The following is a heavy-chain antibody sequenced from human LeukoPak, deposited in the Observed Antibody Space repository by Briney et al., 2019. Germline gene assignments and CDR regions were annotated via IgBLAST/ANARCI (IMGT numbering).Heavy chain of an antibody. Sequence: SGGSLRLSCAASGFTLISHSMNWVRQAPGKGLEWVSAISGSGGSTYYADSVKGRFTISRDNSKSTLYLQMNSLRAEDTAVYYCAKIGWGPKPPYWGQGTLVTVSS. D-gene: IGHD6-19*01. CDR2: ISGSGGST. CDR3: AKIGWGPKPPY. CDR1: GFTLISHS. V-gene: IGHV3-23*01. J-gene: IGHJ4*02.